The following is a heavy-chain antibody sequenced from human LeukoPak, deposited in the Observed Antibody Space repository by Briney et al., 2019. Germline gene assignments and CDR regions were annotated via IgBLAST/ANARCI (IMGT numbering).Heavy chain of an antibody. Sequence: ASVKVSCKASGYTFTGYYMHWVRQAPGQGLEWMGWINPNSGGTNYAQKFQGRVTMTRDTSISTAYMELSRLRSDDTAVYYCARNDYYGSDSYSHFDFWGQGTLVTVSS. D-gene: IGHD3-10*01. CDR1: GYTFTGYY. J-gene: IGHJ4*02. CDR2: INPNSGGT. CDR3: ARNDYYGSDSYSHFDF. V-gene: IGHV1-2*02.